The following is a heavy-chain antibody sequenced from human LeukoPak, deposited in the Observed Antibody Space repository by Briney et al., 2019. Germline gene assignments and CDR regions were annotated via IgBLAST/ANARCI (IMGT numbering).Heavy chain of an antibody. CDR3: ARTGITYYDFWSGYYNDYFDY. Sequence: GGSLRLSCAAPGFTFSSYAMHWVRQAPGKGLEWVAVISYDGSNKYYADSVKGRFTISRDNSKNTLYLQMNSLRAEDTAVYYCARTGITYYDFWSGYYNDYFDYWGQGTLVTVSS. V-gene: IGHV3-30*01. CDR1: GFTFSSYA. D-gene: IGHD3-3*01. CDR2: ISYDGSNK. J-gene: IGHJ4*02.